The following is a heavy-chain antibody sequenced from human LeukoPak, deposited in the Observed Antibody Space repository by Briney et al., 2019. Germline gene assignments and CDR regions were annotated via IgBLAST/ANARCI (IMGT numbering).Heavy chain of an antibody. D-gene: IGHD6-13*01. J-gene: IGHJ4*02. CDR2: ISSNGEST. CDR1: GFTFSSYG. CDR3: APYSSGWFSGIEY. Sequence: GGSLRLSCSASGFTFSSYGMHWVRQAPGKGLEYVSAISSNGESTYYADSVKGRFIISRDNSKNTLYLQMSSLTTEDTAVYYCAPYSSGWFSGIEYWGQGTLVTVSS. V-gene: IGHV3-64D*06.